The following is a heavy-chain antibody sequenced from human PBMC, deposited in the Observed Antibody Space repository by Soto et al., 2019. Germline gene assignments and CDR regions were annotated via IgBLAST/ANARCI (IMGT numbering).Heavy chain of an antibody. CDR1: GFTFSSYS. D-gene: IGHD2-2*01. Sequence: PGGSLRLSCAASGFTFSSYSMNWDRQAPGKGLEWVSYISSSSSTIYYADSVKGRFTISRDNAKNSLYLQMNSLRAEDTAVYYCAREYCSSTSCLNWLDPWGQGTLVTAPQ. V-gene: IGHV3-48*01. CDR2: ISSSSSTI. CDR3: AREYCSSTSCLNWLDP. J-gene: IGHJ5*02.